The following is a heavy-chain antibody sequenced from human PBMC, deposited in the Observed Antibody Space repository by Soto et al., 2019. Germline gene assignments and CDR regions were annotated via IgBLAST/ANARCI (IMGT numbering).Heavy chain of an antibody. Sequence: EVQLVESGGGLVKPGGSLRVSCAASGFTFSDYSMNWVRRAPGKGLEWLSSITSTGSYIYYADSVKGRFTISRDNAGSSLFLQMNSLRAEDTAMYYCARDPPYSSSWSYFDYWGQGTLVTVSS. V-gene: IGHV3-21*01. J-gene: IGHJ4*02. CDR3: ARDPPYSSSWSYFDY. CDR2: ITSTGSYI. CDR1: GFTFSDYS. D-gene: IGHD6-13*01.